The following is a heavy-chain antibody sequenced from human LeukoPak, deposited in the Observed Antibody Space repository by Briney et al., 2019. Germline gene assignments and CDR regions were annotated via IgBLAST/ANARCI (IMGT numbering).Heavy chain of an antibody. D-gene: IGHD3-16*02. V-gene: IGHV3-11*04. CDR2: ISSSGSTI. J-gene: IGHJ4*02. Sequence: GGSLRLSCAASGFTFSDYYMSWIRQAPGEGLEWVSYISSSGSTIYYADSVKGRFTISRDNSKNTLYLQMNSLRAEDTAVYYCARGSGGDYDYVWGSYRLDYWGQGTLVTVSS. CDR3: ARGSGGDYDYVWGSYRLDY. CDR1: GFTFSDYY.